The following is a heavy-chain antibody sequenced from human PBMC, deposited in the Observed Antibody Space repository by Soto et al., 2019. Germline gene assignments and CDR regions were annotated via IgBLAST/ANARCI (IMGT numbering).Heavy chain of an antibody. CDR2: ISYDGNYK. CDR3: ALLPTVTTSSDY. CDR1: GFNFNAYY. D-gene: IGHD4-17*01. V-gene: IGHV3-30*03. Sequence: QLQLVESGGGVVQPGRSLRLSCAASGFNFNAYYIHWVRQAPSKGLEWVSVISYDGNYKKYGDSVKGRFTISRDNSRKTVSLQMDSLRSEDTAMYYCALLPTVTTSSDYWGQGTLVTVSS. J-gene: IGHJ4*02.